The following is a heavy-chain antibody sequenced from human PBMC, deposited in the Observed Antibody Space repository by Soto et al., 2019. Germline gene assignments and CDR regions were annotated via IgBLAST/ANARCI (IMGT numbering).Heavy chain of an antibody. CDR3: ASATTVTASFDY. D-gene: IGHD4-17*01. V-gene: IGHV3-7*01. Sequence: TGGSLRLSCAASGFTFSSYWMSWVRQAPGKGLEWVANIKQDGSKKYYVDSVKGRFTISRDNSKNTLYLQMNSLRAEDTAVYYCASATTVTASFDYWGQGTLVTVSS. CDR1: GFTFSSYW. J-gene: IGHJ4*02. CDR2: IKQDGSKK.